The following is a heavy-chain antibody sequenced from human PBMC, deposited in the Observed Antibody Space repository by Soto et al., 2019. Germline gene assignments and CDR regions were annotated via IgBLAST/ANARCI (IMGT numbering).Heavy chain of an antibody. V-gene: IGHV1-69*12. CDR3: ASLGNSYYGSGSPI. Sequence: QVQLVQSGAEVKKPGSSVKVSCKASGGTFSSYAISWVRQAPGQGLEWMGGIIPIFGTANYAQKFQGRVTNTADESTSTAYMELSSLRSEDTAVYYCASLGNSYYGSGSPIWGQGTMVTVSS. CDR1: GGTFSSYA. CDR2: IIPIFGTA. D-gene: IGHD3-10*01. J-gene: IGHJ3*02.